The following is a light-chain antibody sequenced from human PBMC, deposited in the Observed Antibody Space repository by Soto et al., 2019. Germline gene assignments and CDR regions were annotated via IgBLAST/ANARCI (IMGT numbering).Light chain of an antibody. Sequence: QSALTQPASVSGSPGQSITISCTGTSSDVGGYNYVSWYQQHPGKAPKLMIYDVSNRPSGVSNRFSGSKSGNMASLTISGLQAEDEADYYCSSYTSSSTLCVFGGGTKLTVL. V-gene: IGLV2-14*01. CDR3: SSYTSSSTLCV. J-gene: IGLJ2*01. CDR2: DVS. CDR1: SSDVGGYNY.